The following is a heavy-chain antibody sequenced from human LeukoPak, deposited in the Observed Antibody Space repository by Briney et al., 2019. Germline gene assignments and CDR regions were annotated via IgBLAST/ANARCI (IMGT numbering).Heavy chain of an antibody. CDR2: FRGRGCST. Sequence: GVSVTLSCAASGFTLRSYHMIGLRQSPGRGGEWVSAFRGRGCSTYYTVCVRGRFTLSRETSKNTLYLEMNSLTAEDTAVYYCAKEVTVVLYDWGQRTTVTASS. V-gene: IGHV3-23*01. CDR3: AKEVTVVLYD. CDR1: GFTLRSYH. J-gene: IGHJ4*02. D-gene: IGHD3-10*01.